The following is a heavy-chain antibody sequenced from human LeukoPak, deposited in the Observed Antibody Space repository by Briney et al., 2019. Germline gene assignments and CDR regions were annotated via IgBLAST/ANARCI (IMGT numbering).Heavy chain of an antibody. CDR2: INHSGST. Sequence: SETLSLTCAVYGGSFSGYYWSWIRQPPGKGLEWIGEINHSGSTNYNPSLKSRVTISVDTSKNQFSLKLSSVTAADTAVYYCARWRLVVISAFDIWGQGTMVTVSS. D-gene: IGHD3-22*01. J-gene: IGHJ3*02. CDR3: ARWRLVVISAFDI. V-gene: IGHV4-34*01. CDR1: GGSFSGYY.